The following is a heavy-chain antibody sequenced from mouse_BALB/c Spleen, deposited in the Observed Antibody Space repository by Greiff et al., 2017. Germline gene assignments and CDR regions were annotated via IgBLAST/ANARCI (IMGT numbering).Heavy chain of an antibody. CDR3: AREGGYFFDY. CDR1: GFTFSDYY. Sequence: EVQLVESGGGLVKPGGSLKLSCAASGFTFSDYYMYWVRQTPEKRLEWVATISDGGSYTYYPDSVKGRFTISRDNAKNNLYLQMSSLKSEDTAMYYCAREGGYFFDYWGQGTTLTVSS. J-gene: IGHJ2*01. CDR2: ISDGGSYT. V-gene: IGHV5-4*02.